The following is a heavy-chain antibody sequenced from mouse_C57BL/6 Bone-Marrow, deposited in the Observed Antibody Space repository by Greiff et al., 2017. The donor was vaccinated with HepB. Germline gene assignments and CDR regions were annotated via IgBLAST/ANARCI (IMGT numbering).Heavy chain of an antibody. CDR2: IRNKANGYTT. D-gene: IGHD1-1*01. J-gene: IGHJ4*01. Sequence: EVMLVESGGGLVQPGGSLSLSCAASGFTFTDYYMSWVRQPPVKALEWLGFIRNKANGYTTEYSASVKGRFTISRDNSQSILYLQMNALRAEDSATYYCARSSHYGSSCYAMDYWGQGTSVTVSS. V-gene: IGHV7-3*01. CDR3: ARSSHYGSSCYAMDY. CDR1: GFTFTDYY.